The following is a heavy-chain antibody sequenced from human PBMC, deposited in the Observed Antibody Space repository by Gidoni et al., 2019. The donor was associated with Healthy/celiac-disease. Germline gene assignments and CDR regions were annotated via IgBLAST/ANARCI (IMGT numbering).Heavy chain of an antibody. CDR2: INHSGSP. D-gene: IGHD3-9*01. J-gene: IGHJ4*02. Sequence: QVQLQQWGAGLLQPSETLSLTCAVYGGSFSGYYWSWIRQTPGKGLEWIGEINHSGSPNYNPSLKSRVIISVDTSKNQFALKLSSVTAADTAVYYCASLFNFDWSPGDYWGQGTLVTVSS. CDR3: ASLFNFDWSPGDY. V-gene: IGHV4-34*01. CDR1: GGSFSGYY.